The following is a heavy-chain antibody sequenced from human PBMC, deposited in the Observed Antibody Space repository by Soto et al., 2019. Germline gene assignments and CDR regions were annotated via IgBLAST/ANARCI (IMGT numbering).Heavy chain of an antibody. D-gene: IGHD3-16*01. CDR3: ARDGIGSAAFWGYLDY. CDR1: GSIFRGYG. CDR2: IRFDGRNI. V-gene: IGHV3-33*01. J-gene: IGHJ4*02. Sequence: QVQLVESGGGVVQPGRSLRLSCAAPGSIFRGYGMHWVRQAPGKGLEWVAIIRFDGRNINYADAVMGRFTISRDNSKNMLCLEMNSMRVEDTAVYYCARDGIGSAAFWGYLDYWGQGTLVTVSS.